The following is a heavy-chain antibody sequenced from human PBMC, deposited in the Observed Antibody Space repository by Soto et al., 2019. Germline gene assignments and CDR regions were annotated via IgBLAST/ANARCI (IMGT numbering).Heavy chain of an antibody. CDR2: ISGSGGST. D-gene: IGHD3-9*01. V-gene: IGHV3-23*01. J-gene: IGHJ4*02. CDR1: GFTLSSYA. CDR3: AKDIYYDILTGYYLGGFDY. Sequence: EVQLLESGGGLVQPGGSLRLSCAASGFTLSSYAMSWVRQAPGKGLEWVSAISGSGGSTYYADSVKGRFTISRDNSKNTLYLQINSLRAEDTAVYYCAKDIYYDILTGYYLGGFDYWGQGTLVTVSS.